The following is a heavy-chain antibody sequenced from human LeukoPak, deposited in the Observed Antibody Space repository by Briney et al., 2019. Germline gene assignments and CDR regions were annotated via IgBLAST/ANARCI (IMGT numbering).Heavy chain of an antibody. CDR1: GFTFGNAW. CDR3: ATVAHSSSLDY. Sequence: GGSLRLSCAASGFTFGNAWMSWVRQAPGKGLEWAGRIKSKPDGGTTDYAAPVKGRFTISRDDSKNTLYLQVNSLKTEDTAVYYCATVAHSSSLDYWGQGTLLTVSS. CDR2: IKSKPDGGTT. D-gene: IGHD6-6*01. J-gene: IGHJ4*02. V-gene: IGHV3-15*01.